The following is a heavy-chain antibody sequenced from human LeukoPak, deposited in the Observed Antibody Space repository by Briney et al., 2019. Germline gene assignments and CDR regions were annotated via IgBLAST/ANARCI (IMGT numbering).Heavy chain of an antibody. D-gene: IGHD3-22*01. CDR1: GDSISRSDSY. Sequence: PSETLSLTCSVSGDSISRSDSYWDWIRQPPGTGLEWIGTIYYSGRTYYSPSLNSRDTMSVDTSSSQFSQNLRSVTAADTAVYYCARRRYYDGSGYLEWGQGTLLSVSS. CDR2: IYYSGRT. V-gene: IGHV4-39*01. J-gene: IGHJ1*01. CDR3: ARRRYYDGSGYLE.